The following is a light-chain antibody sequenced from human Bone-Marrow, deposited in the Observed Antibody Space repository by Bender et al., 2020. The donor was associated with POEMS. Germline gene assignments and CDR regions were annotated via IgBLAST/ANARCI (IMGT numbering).Light chain of an antibody. CDR3: CAYAGGSGYV. Sequence: QSALTQPASVSGSPGQSITISCNGSSSDIGSYNLVSWYQHHPGKAPKGMVYEVTKRPSGVSNRFSGSKSGSTASLTISGLQAEDEADYYCCAYAGGSGYVFGSGTKVTVL. CDR1: SSDIGSYNL. CDR2: EVT. V-gene: IGLV2-23*02. J-gene: IGLJ1*01.